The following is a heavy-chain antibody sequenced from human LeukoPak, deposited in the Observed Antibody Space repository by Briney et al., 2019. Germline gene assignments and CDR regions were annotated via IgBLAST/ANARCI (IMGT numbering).Heavy chain of an antibody. J-gene: IGHJ4*02. CDR1: GFTFSSYS. Sequence: GGSLRLSCAASGFTFSSYSTNWVRQAPGKGLEWVSSISSSSSYIYYADSVKGRFTISRDNAKNSLYQQMNSLRAEDTAVYFCARDGRGWPLGYWGQGALVTVSS. D-gene: IGHD1-26*01. V-gene: IGHV3-21*04. CDR3: ARDGRGWPLGY. CDR2: ISSSSSYI.